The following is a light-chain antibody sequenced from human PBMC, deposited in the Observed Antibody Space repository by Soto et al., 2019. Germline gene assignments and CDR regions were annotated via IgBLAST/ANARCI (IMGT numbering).Light chain of an antibody. CDR1: SGHSSYI. Sequence: QPVLTQSSSASASLGSSVKLTCTRSSGHSSYIIAWHQQQPGKAPRYLMKLEGSGSYNKGSGVPDRFSGSSSGADRYLTISNLQSEDEADYYCETWDSNTVVFGGGTKVTVL. CDR2: LEGSGSY. V-gene: IGLV4-60*03. CDR3: ETWDSNTVV. J-gene: IGLJ2*01.